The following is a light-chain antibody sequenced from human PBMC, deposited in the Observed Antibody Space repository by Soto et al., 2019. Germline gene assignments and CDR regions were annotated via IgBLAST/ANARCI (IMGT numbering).Light chain of an antibody. CDR3: QQYGSSPFT. J-gene: IGKJ3*01. CDR1: QTISSNY. V-gene: IGKV3-20*01. CDR2: GTS. Sequence: EIVLTQSPGILSLSPGERATLSCRASQTISSNYLAWYQQKPGQAPRLLISGTSIRATGIPHRFSGSGSGTDFTLTISNLEPEDYAVFYCQQYGSSPFTFGPWTKVDFK.